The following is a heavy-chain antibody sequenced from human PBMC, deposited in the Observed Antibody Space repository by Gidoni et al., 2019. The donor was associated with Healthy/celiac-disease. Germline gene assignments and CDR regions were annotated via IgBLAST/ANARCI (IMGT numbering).Heavy chain of an antibody. D-gene: IGHD3-10*01. CDR1: GFTFSSYW. Sequence: EVQLVESGGGLVQPGGSLRRSCAASGFTFSSYWLHWVRQAPGKGLVWVSRINSDGSSTSYADSVKGRFTISRDNAKNTLYLQMNSLRAEDTAVYYCARDLGLRGSNHYFDYWGQGTLVTVSS. CDR2: INSDGSST. V-gene: IGHV3-74*01. J-gene: IGHJ4*02. CDR3: ARDLGLRGSNHYFDY.